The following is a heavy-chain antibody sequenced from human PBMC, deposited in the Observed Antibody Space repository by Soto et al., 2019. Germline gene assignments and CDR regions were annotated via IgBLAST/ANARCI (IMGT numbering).Heavy chain of an antibody. D-gene: IGHD2-15*01. CDR3: ARDIVVVVAATPVLNWFDP. CDR1: GYTFTSYG. CDR2: ISAYNGNT. Sequence: ASVKVSCKASGYTFTSYGISWVRQAPGQGLEWMGWISAYNGNTNYAQKLQGRVTMTTDTSTSTAYMELRSLRSDDTAVYYCARDIVVVVAATPVLNWFDPWGQGTLVTVSS. J-gene: IGHJ5*02. V-gene: IGHV1-18*01.